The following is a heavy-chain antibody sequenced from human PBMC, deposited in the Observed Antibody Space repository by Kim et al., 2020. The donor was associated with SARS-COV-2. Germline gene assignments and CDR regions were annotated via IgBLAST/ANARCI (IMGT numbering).Heavy chain of an antibody. CDR1: GFTFSSYA. D-gene: IGHD5-18*01. V-gene: IGHV3-23*01. J-gene: IGHJ4*02. Sequence: GGSLRLSCAASGFTFSSYAMSWVRQAPGKGLEWVSAISGSGGSTYYADSVKGRFTISRDNSKNTLYLQMNSLRAEDTAVYYCAREPLGYSYGPTFDYWGQGTLVTVSS. CDR2: ISGSGGST. CDR3: AREPLGYSYGPTFDY.